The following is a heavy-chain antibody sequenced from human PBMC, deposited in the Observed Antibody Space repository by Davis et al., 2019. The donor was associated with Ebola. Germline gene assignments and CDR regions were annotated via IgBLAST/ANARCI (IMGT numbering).Heavy chain of an antibody. CDR1: GFTFSDYY. D-gene: IGHD3-22*01. V-gene: IGHV3-11*01. CDR3: ARDPFNYFDSSAPGY. J-gene: IGHJ4*02. CDR2: ISSSGRTI. Sequence: GGSLRLSCAASGFTFSDYYMRWIRQAPGKGPEWVSYISSSGRTIYYADSVEGRFTISRDNARNALYLQMTSLRAEDTAVYYCARDPFNYFDSSAPGYWGQGTLVTVSS.